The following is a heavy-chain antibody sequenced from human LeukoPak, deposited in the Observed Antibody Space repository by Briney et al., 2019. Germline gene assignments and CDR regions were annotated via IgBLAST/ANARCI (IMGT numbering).Heavy chain of an antibody. J-gene: IGHJ5*02. V-gene: IGHV1-3*01. CDR1: GYTFTSYA. CDR3: ARQALLGYCSGGSCYFEGWFDP. D-gene: IGHD2-15*01. Sequence: ASVKVSCKASGYTFTSYAMHWVRQAPGQRLEWMGWINAGNGNTKYSQKFQGRVTITRDTSASTAYMELSRLRSDDTAVYYCARQALLGYCSGGSCYFEGWFDPWGQGTLVTVSS. CDR2: INAGNGNT.